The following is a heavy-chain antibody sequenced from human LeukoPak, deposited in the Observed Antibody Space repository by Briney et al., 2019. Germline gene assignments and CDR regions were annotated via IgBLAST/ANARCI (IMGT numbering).Heavy chain of an antibody. Sequence: ASVKVYCKVSGYTLTELSMHWVRQAPGKGLEWMGGFDPEDGETIYAQKFQGRVTMTEDTSTDTAYMELSSLRSEDTAVYYCATSSLSSYYYYGMDVWGQGTAVTVSS. V-gene: IGHV1-24*01. J-gene: IGHJ6*02. CDR3: ATSSLSSYYYYGMDV. CDR2: FDPEDGET. CDR1: GYTLTELS. D-gene: IGHD3-16*02.